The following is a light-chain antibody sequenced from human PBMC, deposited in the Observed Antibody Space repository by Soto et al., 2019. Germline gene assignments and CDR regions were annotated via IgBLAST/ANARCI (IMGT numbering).Light chain of an antibody. CDR1: QSVSSSY. CDR2: GAS. J-gene: IGKJ4*01. Sequence: EIVLTQSPGTLSLSPGERATLSCRGIQSVSSSYLAWYQQKPGQAPRLLIYGASSRATGIPDRFSGSGSGTDFTLTISRLEPEDFAVYYCQQYGSSPPLTFGGGTKVDNK. CDR3: QQYGSSPPLT. V-gene: IGKV3-20*01.